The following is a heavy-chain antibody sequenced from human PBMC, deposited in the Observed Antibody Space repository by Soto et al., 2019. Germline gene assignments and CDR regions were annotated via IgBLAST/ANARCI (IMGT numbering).Heavy chain of an antibody. CDR2: ISGSGGST. CDR3: ATMVRGVPASFDY. J-gene: IGHJ4*02. CDR1: GFTFSTYA. D-gene: IGHD3-10*01. Sequence: GGSLRLSCVASGFTFSTYAMSWVRQAPGKGLEWVSAISGSGGSTYYADSVKGRFTISRDNSKNTLYLQMNSLRAEDTAVYYCATMVRGVPASFDYWGQGTLVTVSS. V-gene: IGHV3-23*01.